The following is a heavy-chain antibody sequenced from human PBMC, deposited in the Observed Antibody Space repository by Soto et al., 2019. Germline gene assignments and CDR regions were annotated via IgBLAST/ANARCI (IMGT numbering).Heavy chain of an antibody. CDR3: ARWQDLKAHNWFDP. D-gene: IGHD5-12*01. J-gene: IGHJ5*02. CDR2: IKQDGSEK. CDR1: GFTFSSYW. Sequence: GGSLRLSCAASGFTFSSYWMSWVRQAPGKGLEWVANIKQDGSEKYYVDSVKGRFTISRDNAKNSLYLQMNSLRAEDTAVYYCARWQDLKAHNWFDPWGQGTLVTVSS. V-gene: IGHV3-7*05.